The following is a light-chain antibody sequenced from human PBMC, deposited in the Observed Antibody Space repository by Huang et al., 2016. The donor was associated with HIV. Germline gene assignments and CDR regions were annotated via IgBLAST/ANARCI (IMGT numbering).Light chain of an antibody. CDR3: QQYYSIPQT. J-gene: IGKJ1*01. CDR2: WES. V-gene: IGKV4-1*01. CDR1: QSVLYSSNSKDY. Sequence: DIVMIQSPDSLAVSLGERATIKFRSSQSVLYSSNSKDYLACFQQKPGQAPRLLIYWESSREYGVPDRYSGSGCGTDFTLTISSMEAEDAAVYYCQQYYSIPQTFGQGTKVEI.